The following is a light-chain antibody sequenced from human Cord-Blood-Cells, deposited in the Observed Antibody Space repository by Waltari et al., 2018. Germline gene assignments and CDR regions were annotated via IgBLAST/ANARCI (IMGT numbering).Light chain of an antibody. CDR2: DVS. J-gene: IGLJ2*01. V-gene: IGLV2-11*01. CDR1: SSDVGGYNY. Sequence: QSALTQPRSVSGSPGQSVTISCTGTSSDVGGYNYVSWYQQHPGKAPKLMFYDVSKRPAGVPYRCSGSKSGNTASLTISGLQAEDEADYYCCSYAGSYTLVFGGGTKLTVL. CDR3: CSYAGSYTLV.